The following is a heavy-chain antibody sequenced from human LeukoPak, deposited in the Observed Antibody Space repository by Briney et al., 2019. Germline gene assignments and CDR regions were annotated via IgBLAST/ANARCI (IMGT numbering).Heavy chain of an antibody. J-gene: IGHJ4*02. D-gene: IGHD1-26*01. CDR2: IRYDGSNK. CDR1: GFTFSSYG. V-gene: IGHV3-30*02. Sequence: PGGSLRLSCAASGFTFSSYGMHGVRQAPGKGVEGVAYIRYDGSNKYYADSVNGRFTISRDNSKNTLYLQMNSLRAEDTAVYYCAKDSGSYWADYFDYWGQGTLVTVSS. CDR3: AKDSGSYWADYFDY.